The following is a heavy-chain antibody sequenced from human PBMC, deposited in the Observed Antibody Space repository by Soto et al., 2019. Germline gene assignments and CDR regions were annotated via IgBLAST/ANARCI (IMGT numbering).Heavy chain of an antibody. CDR3: ARENILLAASGKRDFDY. CDR1: NVSISTYY. D-gene: IGHD6-13*01. CDR2: MSTSGGS. Sequence: QVQLQESGPGLVQPSETLSLTCTVSNVSISTYYWTRIRQPAGKGLEWIGRMSTSGGSNYNPSLKGRVTMSVDTSKNQVSLNLTSVTAADTAVYYCARENILLAASGKRDFDYWGQGTLVTVSS. V-gene: IGHV4-4*07. J-gene: IGHJ4*02.